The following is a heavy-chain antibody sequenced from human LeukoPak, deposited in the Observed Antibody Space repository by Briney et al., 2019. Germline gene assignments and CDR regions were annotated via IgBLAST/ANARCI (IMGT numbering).Heavy chain of an antibody. CDR3: GRDYYGSVDY. CDR1: GFTLGSYW. V-gene: IGHV3-74*01. Sequence: PGGSLRLSCAASGFTLGSYWMQWVRQVPGKGLVWVSRINSDGSGTTYADSVKGRFTISRDNAKNTLYLQMNSLRAEDTAVYYCGRDYYGSVDYWGQGTLVTVSS. CDR2: INSDGSGT. J-gene: IGHJ4*02. D-gene: IGHD3-10*01.